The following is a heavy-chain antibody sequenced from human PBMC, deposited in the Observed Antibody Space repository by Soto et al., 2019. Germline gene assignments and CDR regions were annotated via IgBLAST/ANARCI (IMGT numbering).Heavy chain of an antibody. CDR1: GFSLRTSG. V-gene: IGHV3-33*01. D-gene: IGHD6-19*01. Sequence: QVQLVESGGGVVQSGRSLTLSCAASGFSLRTSGMHWLRRAPGKGLEWVGFIWYDGTKRFYANSVKGRSTISKDNSNNILYLQMSGLRAEDTAVYYCARDVVTAVAGSVNFLDPWGQGTLVTVSS. CDR2: IWYDGTKR. J-gene: IGHJ5*02. CDR3: ARDVVTAVAGSVNFLDP.